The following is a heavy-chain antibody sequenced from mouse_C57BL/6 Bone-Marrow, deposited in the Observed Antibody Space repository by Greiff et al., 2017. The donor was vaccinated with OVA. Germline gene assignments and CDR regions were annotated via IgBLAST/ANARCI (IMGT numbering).Heavy chain of an antibody. CDR1: GYTFTSYW. J-gene: IGHJ4*01. D-gene: IGHD2-4*01. V-gene: IGHV1-64*01. Sequence: QLQQPGAELVKPGASVKLSCKASGYTFTSYWMHWVKQRPGQGLEWIGMIHPNSGSTNYNEKFKSKATLTVDKSSSTAYMQLSSLTSEDSAVYYCASIYYDYGGGAMDYWGQGTSVTVSS. CDR2: IHPNSGST. CDR3: ASIYYDYGGGAMDY.